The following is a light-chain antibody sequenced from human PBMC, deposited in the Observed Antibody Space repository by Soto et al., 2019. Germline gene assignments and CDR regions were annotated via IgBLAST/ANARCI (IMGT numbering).Light chain of an antibody. CDR2: GAS. J-gene: IGKJ1*01. V-gene: IGKV3-20*01. Sequence: EVVLTQSPGTLSLSPGERATLSCRASQSVSSSYVAWYQQKRGQAPRLLMYGASTRATGIPARFSGSGSGTDFTLTISRLEPEDFAVYYCQQYGSSPQTFGQGTKVDI. CDR3: QQYGSSPQT. CDR1: QSVSSSY.